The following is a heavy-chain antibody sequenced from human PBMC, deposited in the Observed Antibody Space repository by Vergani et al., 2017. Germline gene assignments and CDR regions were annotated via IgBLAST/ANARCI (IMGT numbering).Heavy chain of an antibody. Sequence: QVQLQESGPGLVKPSQTLSLTCTVSGGSINSGSYYWSWIRQPAGKGLEWIGRIYTSGSTNYNPSLKSRVTISIDTSKNQFSLKLSSVTAADTAVYYCAKMCGYTYGCNLYYMDVWGKGTTVSVSS. CDR1: GGSINSGSYY. D-gene: IGHD5-18*01. CDR3: AKMCGYTYGCNLYYMDV. V-gene: IGHV4-61*02. J-gene: IGHJ6*03. CDR2: IYTSGST.